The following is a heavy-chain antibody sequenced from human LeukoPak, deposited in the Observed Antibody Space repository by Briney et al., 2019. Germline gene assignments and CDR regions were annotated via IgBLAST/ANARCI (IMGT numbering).Heavy chain of an antibody. Sequence: PSETLSLTCTVSGYSISSGYYWGWIRQPPGKGLEWIGSIYHSGSTYYNPSLKSRVTISVDTSKNQFSLKLSSVPAADTAVYYCARDLRSSTSNNWFDPWGQGTLVSVSS. D-gene: IGHD2-2*01. CDR1: GYSISSGYY. V-gene: IGHV4-38-2*02. J-gene: IGHJ5*02. CDR2: IYHSGST. CDR3: ARDLRSSTSNNWFDP.